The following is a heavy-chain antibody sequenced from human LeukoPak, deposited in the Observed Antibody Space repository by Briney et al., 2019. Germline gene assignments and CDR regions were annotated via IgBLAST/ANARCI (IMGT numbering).Heavy chain of an antibody. V-gene: IGHV5-51*01. D-gene: IGHD5-18*01. J-gene: IGHJ4*02. Sequence: PGESLKISCKGSGYSFTSYRIGWVRQMPGKGLEWMGIIYPGDSDTRYSPSFEGQVTISADKSIGTAYLQGSSLKASDTAMYYCARRVETAMAHFDYWGQGTLVTVSS. CDR1: GYSFTSYR. CDR2: IYPGDSDT. CDR3: ARRVETAMAHFDY.